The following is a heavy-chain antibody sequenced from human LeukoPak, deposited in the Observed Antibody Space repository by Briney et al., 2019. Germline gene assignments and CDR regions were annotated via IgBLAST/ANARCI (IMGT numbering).Heavy chain of an antibody. Sequence: GGSLRLSCAASGFTFSNYWMSWVRQAPGMGLEWVANIKQDGSEKYYVDSVKGRFTISRDNAKNSLYLQMNSLRAEDTAVYYCARGGGYYYFDYWGQGTLVTVSS. D-gene: IGHD3-22*01. CDR3: ARGGGYYYFDY. V-gene: IGHV3-7*01. J-gene: IGHJ4*02. CDR2: IKQDGSEK. CDR1: GFTFSNYW.